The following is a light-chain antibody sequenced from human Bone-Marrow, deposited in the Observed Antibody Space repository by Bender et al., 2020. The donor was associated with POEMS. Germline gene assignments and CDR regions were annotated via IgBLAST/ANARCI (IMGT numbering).Light chain of an antibody. Sequence: QSALTQPASVSGSPGQSIAISCTATSSDVGSYDLVSWYQHHPGKAPKLIIYEDSTPASAVSDRFSGSKSGRTASLTISGLQAEDEADYYCCSYPGCGVFGGGTKLTVL. CDR3: CSYPGCGV. CDR1: SSDVGSYDL. J-gene: IGLJ3*02. CDR2: EDS. V-gene: IGLV2-23*01.